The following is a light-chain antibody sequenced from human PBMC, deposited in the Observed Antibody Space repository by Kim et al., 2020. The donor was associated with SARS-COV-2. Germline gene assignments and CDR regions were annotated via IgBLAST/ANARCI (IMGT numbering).Light chain of an antibody. CDR2: DAS. CDR3: QQFNTWPLT. Sequence: ETVMTQSPATLSVSPGERATLSCRAGQSISTNLAWYQQKPGQAPSLLIYDASTRASGIPARFSGSGSGTEFTLTITSLQSEDFAVYYCQQFNTWPLTFGGGTKVDIK. V-gene: IGKV3D-15*01. J-gene: IGKJ4*01. CDR1: QSISTN.